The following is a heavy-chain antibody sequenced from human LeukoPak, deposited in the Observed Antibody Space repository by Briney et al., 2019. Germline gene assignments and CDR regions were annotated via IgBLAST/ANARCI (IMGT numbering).Heavy chain of an antibody. J-gene: IGHJ3*02. Sequence: PSGTLSLTCAVSGGSISSSNWWSWVRQPPGKGLEWIGEIYHSGSTNYNPSLKSRVAISVDKSKNQFSLKLSSVTAADTAVYYCARFCYSSGFHSDAFDIWGQGTMVTVSS. CDR3: ARFCYSSGFHSDAFDI. CDR2: IYHSGST. V-gene: IGHV4-4*02. CDR1: GGSISSSNW. D-gene: IGHD6-19*01.